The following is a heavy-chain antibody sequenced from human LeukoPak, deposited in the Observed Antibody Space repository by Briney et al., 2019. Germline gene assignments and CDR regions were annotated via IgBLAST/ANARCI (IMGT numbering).Heavy chain of an antibody. V-gene: IGHV4-59*01. CDR2: IHYSGST. CDR1: GGSISSYY. Sequence: SETLSLTCTVSGGSISSYYWSWIRQPPGKGLEWIGYIHYSGSTNYNPSLKSRVTISVDTSKNQFSLKLSSVTAADTAVYYCARVKGRLYYYYYMDVWGKGTTVTVSS. CDR3: ARVKGRLYYYYYMDV. J-gene: IGHJ6*03.